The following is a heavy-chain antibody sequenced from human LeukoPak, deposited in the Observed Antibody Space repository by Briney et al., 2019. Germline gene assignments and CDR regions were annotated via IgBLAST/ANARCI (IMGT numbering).Heavy chain of an antibody. D-gene: IGHD6-6*01. V-gene: IGHV3-33*08. CDR2: IWYDGSNK. J-gene: IGHJ4*02. CDR1: GCTFRSYA. Sequence: PGGSLRLSCAAYGCTFRSYAMHWVRQAPGKGLEWVAVIWYDGSNKYYADSVKGRFTISRDNSKNTLYLQMNSLRAEDTAVYYCARALSTAARTTQFDYWGQGTLVTVSS. CDR3: ARALSTAARTTQFDY.